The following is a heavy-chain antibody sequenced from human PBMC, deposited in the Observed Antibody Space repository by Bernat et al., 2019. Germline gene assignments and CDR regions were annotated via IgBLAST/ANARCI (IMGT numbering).Heavy chain of an antibody. J-gene: IGHJ3*02. CDR3: ARGVHSSSSSVGRGEEAFDI. D-gene: IGHD6-6*01. Sequence: QLQLQESGPGLVKPSETLSLTCTVSGGSISSSSYYWGWIRQPPGKGLEWIGSIYYSGSTYYNPSLKSRVTISVDTSKNQFSLKLSSVTAADTAVYYCARGVHSSSSSVGRGEEAFDIWGQGTMVTVSS. V-gene: IGHV4-39*01. CDR1: GGSISSSSYY. CDR2: IYYSGST.